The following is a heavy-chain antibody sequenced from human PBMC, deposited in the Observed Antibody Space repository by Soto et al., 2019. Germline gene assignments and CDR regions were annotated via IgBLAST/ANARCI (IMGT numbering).Heavy chain of an antibody. Sequence: SVKVSCKASGGTFSSYAISWVRQAPGQGLEWMGRIIPILGIANYAQKFQGRVTITADKSTSTAYMELSSLRSEDTAVYYCARSTMVRGVINPLYYYYYMDVWGKGTTVTVSS. J-gene: IGHJ6*03. CDR1: GGTFSSYA. V-gene: IGHV1-69*04. CDR3: ARSTMVRGVINPLYYYYYMDV. CDR2: IIPILGIA. D-gene: IGHD3-10*01.